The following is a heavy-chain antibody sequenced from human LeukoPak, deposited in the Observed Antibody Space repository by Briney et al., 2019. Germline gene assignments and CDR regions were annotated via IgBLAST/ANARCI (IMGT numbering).Heavy chain of an antibody. CDR2: IKQDGSER. CDR3: AGSGWQVYLDY. D-gene: IGHD6-19*01. CDR1: GFAFNTFW. V-gene: IGHV3-7*01. J-gene: IGHJ4*02. Sequence: GGSLRLSCAASGFAFNTFWMSWVRQAPGKGLEWVANIKQDGSERYYVDSVKGRFTISRDNAKNSLYLQMNSLRAEDTGVYYCAGSGWQVYLDYWGQGALVTVSS.